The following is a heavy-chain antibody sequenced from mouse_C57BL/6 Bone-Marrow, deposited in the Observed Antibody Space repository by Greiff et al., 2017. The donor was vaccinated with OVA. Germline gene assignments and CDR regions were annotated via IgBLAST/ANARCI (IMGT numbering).Heavy chain of an antibody. J-gene: IGHJ4*01. D-gene: IGHD1-1*01. Sequence: VQLQQPGAELVRPGSSVKLSCKASGYTFTSYWMDWVKQRPGQGLEWIGNIYPSDSETHYNQKFKDKATLTVDKSSSTAYMQLSSLTSEDSAVYYCARAYGSRNYAMDYWGQGTSVTVSS. CDR2: IYPSDSET. CDR3: ARAYGSRNYAMDY. CDR1: GYTFTSYW. V-gene: IGHV1-61*01.